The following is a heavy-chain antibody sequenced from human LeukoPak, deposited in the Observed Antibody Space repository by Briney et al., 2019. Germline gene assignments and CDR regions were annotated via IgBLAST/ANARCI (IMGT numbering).Heavy chain of an antibody. V-gene: IGHV1-69*01. CDR3: ARDRGGHYFDY. J-gene: IGHJ4*02. D-gene: IGHD3-10*01. CDR2: IIPIFGTA. Sequence: SVKASCKASGGTFSSYAISWVRQAPGQGLEWMGGIIPIFGTANYAQKFQGRVTITADECTSTAYMELSSLRSEDTAVYYCARDRGGHYFDYWGQGTLVTVSS. CDR1: GGTFSSYA.